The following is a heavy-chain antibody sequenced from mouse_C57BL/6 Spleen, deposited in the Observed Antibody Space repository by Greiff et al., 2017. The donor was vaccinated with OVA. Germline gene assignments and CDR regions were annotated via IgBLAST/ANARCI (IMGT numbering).Heavy chain of an antibody. D-gene: IGHD1-1*01. Sequence: QVQLQQSGAELVKPGASVKLSCKASGYTFTSYWMHWVKQRPGQGLEWIGMIHPNSGSTNYNEKFKSKATLTVDKSSSTAYMQLSSLTSEDSAVYYCARDYGPCGEWCAYWGQGTLVTVSA. CDR1: GYTFTSYW. CDR3: ARDYGPCGEWCAY. V-gene: IGHV1-64*01. CDR2: IHPNSGST. J-gene: IGHJ3*01.